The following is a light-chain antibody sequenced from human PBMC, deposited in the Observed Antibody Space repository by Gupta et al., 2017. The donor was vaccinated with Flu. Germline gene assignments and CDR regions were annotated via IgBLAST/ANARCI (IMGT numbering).Light chain of an antibody. Sequence: PRYLAPVNRATSSCGTSRSNNKTYLAWYQQKPGQPPRLLIYCASTRAAGVPDRCSGSGSGTDVTLTISRLEAEDVAGDYCHKDGLAPFTFGGGTKLEIK. V-gene: IGKV3-20*01. CDR3: HKDGLAPFT. CDR1: RSNNKTY. J-gene: IGKJ4*01. CDR2: CAS.